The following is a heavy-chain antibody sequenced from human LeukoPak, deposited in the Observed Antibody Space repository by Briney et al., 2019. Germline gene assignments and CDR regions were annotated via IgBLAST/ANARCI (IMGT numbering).Heavy chain of an antibody. D-gene: IGHD3-9*01. V-gene: IGHV4-34*01. CDR3: ARGGYDILTGYYRYYYYGMDV. CDR2: INHSGST. CDR1: GGSFSGYY. Sequence: SETLSLTCAVYGGSFSGYYWSWIRQPPGKGLEWIGEINHSGSTNYNPSLESRVTISVDTSKNQFSLKLSSVTAADTAVYYCARGGYDILTGYYRYYYYGMDVWGKGTTVTVSS. J-gene: IGHJ6*04.